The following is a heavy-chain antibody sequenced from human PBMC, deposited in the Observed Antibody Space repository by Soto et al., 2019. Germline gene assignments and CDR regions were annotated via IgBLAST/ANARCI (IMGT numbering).Heavy chain of an antibody. CDR3: GRDGTNTLRAWGDP. Sequence: PSETLSLTCTVSCGSVTTDVFHWNWIRQHPGKGLEWIGYISHNGRTYYNPSLGGRLSFSLDTSKNLFSLRLTSVTAADTAVYYCGRDGTNTLRAWGDPWGRG. J-gene: IGHJ5*02. D-gene: IGHD1-1*01. CDR2: ISHNGRT. CDR1: CGSVTTDVFH. V-gene: IGHV4-31*03.